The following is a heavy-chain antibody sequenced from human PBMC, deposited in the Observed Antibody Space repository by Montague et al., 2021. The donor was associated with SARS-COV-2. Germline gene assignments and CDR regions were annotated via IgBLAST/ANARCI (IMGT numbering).Heavy chain of an antibody. V-gene: IGHV3-48*04. CDR3: AKDLVLRAARPDALDV. J-gene: IGHJ3*01. CDR2: ISSSTNII. Sequence: SLRLSCAASGFTFSSYSVNWVRQAPGKGLEWISYISSSTNIIYYADSVKGRFTISRDNARNSLYLQMNSLRVDDTAVYYCAKDLVLRAARPDALDVWGQGTVVPV. D-gene: IGHD6-6*01. CDR1: GFTFSSYS.